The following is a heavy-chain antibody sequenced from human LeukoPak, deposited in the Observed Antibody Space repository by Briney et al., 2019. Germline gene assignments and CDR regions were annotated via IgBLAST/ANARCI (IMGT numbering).Heavy chain of an antibody. D-gene: IGHD5-18*01. CDR2: ISYSSSPI. V-gene: IGHV3-48*01. CDR3: ARAVGYHFDY. J-gene: IGHJ4*02. Sequence: GGSLRLSGAASGFTFSTYSMKWVHQAPGKGLECVSYISYSSSPIYYADSVKGRFTISRDNAKNSLYLQMNSLRAEDTAVYYCARAVGYHFDYWGQGTLVTVSS. CDR1: GFTFSTYS.